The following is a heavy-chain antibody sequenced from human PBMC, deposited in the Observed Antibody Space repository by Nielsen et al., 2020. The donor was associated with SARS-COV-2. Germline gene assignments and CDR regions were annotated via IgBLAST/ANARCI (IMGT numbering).Heavy chain of an antibody. CDR2: ISWNSGSI. Sequence: SLKISCAASGFTFDDYAMHWVRQAPGKGLEWVSGISWNSGSIGYADSVKGRFTISRDNAKNSLYLQMNSLRAEDTALYYCAKEIRNHYSNYDYYYGMDVWGQGTTVTVSS. J-gene: IGHJ6*02. D-gene: IGHD4-11*01. CDR1: GFTFDDYA. CDR3: AKEIRNHYSNYDYYYGMDV. V-gene: IGHV3-9*01.